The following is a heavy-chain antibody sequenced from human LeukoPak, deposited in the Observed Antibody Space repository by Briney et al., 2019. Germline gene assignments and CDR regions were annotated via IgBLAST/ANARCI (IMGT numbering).Heavy chain of an antibody. CDR2: FYNSEST. CDR1: GDSISSPSYY. D-gene: IGHD6-13*01. J-gene: IGHJ6*03. Sequence: SETLSLTCTVSGDSISSPSYYWGWISQPPGKGLEWIGSFYNSESTYYNPSLRSRLTISVDTSKNLFSLKLSSVTAADTAKFYCARLRATGTGRGYMDVWGKGTTVIVSS. CDR3: ARLRATGTGRGYMDV. V-gene: IGHV4-39*02.